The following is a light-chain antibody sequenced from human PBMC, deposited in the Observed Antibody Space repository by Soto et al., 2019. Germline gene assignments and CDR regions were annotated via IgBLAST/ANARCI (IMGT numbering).Light chain of an antibody. CDR2: DAS. CDR1: QSVSSY. Sequence: EIVLTQSPVTLSLSPVGRATLSCRASQSVSSYLAWYQQKPGQAPRLLIYDASNRATGIPARFSGSGSGTDFTITISSLEPEDSAVYYCQQRRTFGPGTKVHIK. J-gene: IGKJ3*01. V-gene: IGKV3-11*01. CDR3: QQRRT.